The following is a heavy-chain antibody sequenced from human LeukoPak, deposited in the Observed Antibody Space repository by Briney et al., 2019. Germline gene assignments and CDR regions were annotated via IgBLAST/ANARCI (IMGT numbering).Heavy chain of an antibody. CDR1: GFTFSSYA. CDR3: ARIIQAHHSSGWYDY. Sequence: GGSLRLSCAASGFTFSSYAMHWVRQAPGKGLAWVAVISYDGSNKYYADSVKGRFTISRDNSKNTLYLQMNSLRAEDTAVYYCARIIQAHHSSGWYDYWGQGTLVTVSS. D-gene: IGHD6-19*01. V-gene: IGHV3-30-3*01. J-gene: IGHJ4*02. CDR2: ISYDGSNK.